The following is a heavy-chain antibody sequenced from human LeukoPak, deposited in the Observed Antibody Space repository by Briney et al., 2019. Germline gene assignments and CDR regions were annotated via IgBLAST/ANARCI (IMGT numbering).Heavy chain of an antibody. CDR1: GFTFSSYE. V-gene: IGHV3-48*03. CDR2: ISSSGSTI. Sequence: GGSLRLSCAASGFTFSSYEMNWVRQAPGKGLEWVSYISSSGSTIYYADTVKGRFTISRDNAKNSLYLQMNSLRAEDTAVYYCARDHSYGDYRNLYYFDYWGQGTLVTVSS. CDR3: ARDHSYGDYRNLYYFDY. D-gene: IGHD4-17*01. J-gene: IGHJ4*02.